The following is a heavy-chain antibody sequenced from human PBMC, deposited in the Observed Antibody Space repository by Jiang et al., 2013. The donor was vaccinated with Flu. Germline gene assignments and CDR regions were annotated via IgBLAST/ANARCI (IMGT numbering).Heavy chain of an antibody. Sequence: KPTQTLTLTCTVSGFSLSNARMGVSWIRQPPGKALEWLAHIFSNDEKSYSTSLKSRLTISKDTSKSQVVLTMTNMDPVDTATYYCRMEYGSGSYEDYFDYWGQGTLVTVSS. CDR1: GFSLSNARMG. CDR3: RMEYGSGSYEDYFDY. J-gene: IGHJ4*02. V-gene: IGHV2-26*01. D-gene: IGHD3-10*01. CDR2: IFSNDEK.